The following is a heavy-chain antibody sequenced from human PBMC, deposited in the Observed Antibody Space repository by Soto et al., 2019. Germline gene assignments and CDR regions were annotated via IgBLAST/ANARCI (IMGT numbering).Heavy chain of an antibody. CDR2: ISANSGDT. CDR3: ARMVRGSNIGYSHNIDV. V-gene: IGHV1-18*01. D-gene: IGHD3-10*01. CDR1: GYSFTSHG. Sequence: QVQLVQSGAEVKKPGASVKVSCKASGYSFTSHGISWVRQAPGQGLEWMGWISANSGDTNYAQKLQGRVTVTTDTSTSTACLQLRSLRSEDTAVNYFARMVRGSNIGYSHNIDVWGKGTTVTVSS. J-gene: IGHJ6*03.